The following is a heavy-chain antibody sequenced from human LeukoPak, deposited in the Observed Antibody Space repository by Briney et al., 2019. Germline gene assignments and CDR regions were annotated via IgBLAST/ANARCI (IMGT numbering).Heavy chain of an antibody. V-gene: IGHV3-30*18. D-gene: IGHD2-2*01. J-gene: IGHJ6*02. Sequence: PGGSLRLSCAASGFTFSSYGMHWVRQAPGKGLEWVAVISYDGSNKYYADSVKGRFTISRDNSKNTLYLQLNSLRAEDTAVYYCAKVVVPADHYYYYGMDVWGQGTTVTVSS. CDR1: GFTFSSYG. CDR2: ISYDGSNK. CDR3: AKVVVPADHYYYYGMDV.